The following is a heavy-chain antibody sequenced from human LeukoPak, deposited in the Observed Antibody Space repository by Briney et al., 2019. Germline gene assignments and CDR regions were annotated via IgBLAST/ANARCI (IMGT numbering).Heavy chain of an antibody. D-gene: IGHD6-13*01. Sequence: SETLSLTCTVSGGSFSSGRYYWSWIRQPAGKGLEWIGRIYTSGSTNYNPSLKSRVTISVDTSKNQFSLKLSSVTAADTAVYYCARVFGYSSSWLDYWGQGTLVTVSS. V-gene: IGHV4-61*02. J-gene: IGHJ4*02. CDR2: IYTSGST. CDR3: ARVFGYSSSWLDY. CDR1: GGSFSSGRYY.